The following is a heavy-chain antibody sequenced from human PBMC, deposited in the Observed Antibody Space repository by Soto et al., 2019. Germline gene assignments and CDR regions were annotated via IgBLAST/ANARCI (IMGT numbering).Heavy chain of an antibody. CDR3: ARETSLGYCSGGSCYSAGGYYGMDV. D-gene: IGHD2-15*01. V-gene: IGHV4-31*03. Sequence: SETLSLTCTVSGGSISSGGYYWSWIRQHPGKGLEWIGYIYYSGSTYYNPSLKSRATISVDTSKNQFSLKLSSVTAADAAVYYCARETSLGYCSGGSCYSAGGYYGMDVWGQGTTVTVSS. J-gene: IGHJ6*02. CDR1: GGSISSGGYY. CDR2: IYYSGST.